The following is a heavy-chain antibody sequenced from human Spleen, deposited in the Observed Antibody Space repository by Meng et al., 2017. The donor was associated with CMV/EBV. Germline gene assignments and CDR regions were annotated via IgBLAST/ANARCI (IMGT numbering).Heavy chain of an antibody. CDR3: AKDALPRPDATGYLGCTDV. CDR2: ITSSGGST. V-gene: IGHV3-23*01. J-gene: IGHJ6*02. CDR1: GFTFSNYA. Sequence: GGSLRLSCGTSGFTFSNYAMIWVRQAPEKGLEWVSSITSSGGSTYYADSVRGRFTISRDNSKSTLYLQMNSLRADATAVYYCAKDALPRPDATGYLGCTDVWGQGTTVTVSS. D-gene: IGHD3-9*01.